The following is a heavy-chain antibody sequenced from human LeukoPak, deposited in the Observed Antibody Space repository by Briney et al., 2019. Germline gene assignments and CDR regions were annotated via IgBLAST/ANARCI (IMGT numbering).Heavy chain of an antibody. CDR1: GFTFSNYA. D-gene: IGHD2-2*01. CDR2: ISGSGGST. J-gene: IGHJ4*02. Sequence: GGSLRLSCAASGFTFSNYAMSWVRQAPGKRLEWVSVISGSGGSTYYADSVKGRFTISRDNSNNTLYLQKNSLRAEDTAVYYCANTGCSSTSCSPNYWGQGTLVTVSS. CDR3: ANTGCSSTSCSPNY. V-gene: IGHV3-23*01.